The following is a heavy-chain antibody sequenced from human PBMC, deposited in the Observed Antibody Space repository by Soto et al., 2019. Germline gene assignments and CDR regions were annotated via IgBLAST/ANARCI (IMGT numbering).Heavy chain of an antibody. J-gene: IGHJ6*02. D-gene: IGHD5-12*01. CDR3: TPSRDGYNYGGDYYYGMDV. Sequence: TGGSLRLSCAASGFTFSSYGMHWVRQAPGKGLDWVAVISYDGSNKYYADSVKGRFTISRDNSKNTLYLQMNSLRAEDTAVYYCTPSRDGYNYGGDYYYGMDVWGQGTTVTVSS. V-gene: IGHV3-30*03. CDR2: ISYDGSNK. CDR1: GFTFSSYG.